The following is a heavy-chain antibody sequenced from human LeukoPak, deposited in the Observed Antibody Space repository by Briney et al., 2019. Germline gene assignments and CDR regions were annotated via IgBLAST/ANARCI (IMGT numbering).Heavy chain of an antibody. V-gene: IGHV3-21*01. CDR3: ARSVSLLRYFDWLLYPFDY. CDR2: ISSSSSYI. CDR1: GFTFSSYS. D-gene: IGHD3-9*01. J-gene: IGHJ4*02. Sequence: GGSLRLSCAASGFTFSSYSMNWVRQAPGKGLEWVSSISSSSSYIYYADSVKGRFTISRDNAKNSLYLQMNSLRAEDTAVYYCARSVSLLRYFDWLLYPFDYWGQGTLVTVSS.